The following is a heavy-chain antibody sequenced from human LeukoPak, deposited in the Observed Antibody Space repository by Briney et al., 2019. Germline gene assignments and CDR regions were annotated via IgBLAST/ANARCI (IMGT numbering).Heavy chain of an antibody. CDR3: AKARGDGYNDAFDM. Sequence: PGGSLRLSCAASGFTLSNYGMHWVRQAPGKGLEWMALIRYDRNNEYYADSVKGRFTISGDISENTLYLQTNSLRSEDTAVYYCAKARGDGYNDAFDMWGPGTMVTVSS. D-gene: IGHD5-24*01. CDR1: GFTLSNYG. V-gene: IGHV3-30*02. J-gene: IGHJ3*02. CDR2: IRYDRNNE.